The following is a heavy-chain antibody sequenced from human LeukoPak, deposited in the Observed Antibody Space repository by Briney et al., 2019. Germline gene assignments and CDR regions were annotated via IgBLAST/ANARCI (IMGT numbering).Heavy chain of an antibody. D-gene: IGHD1-26*01. V-gene: IGHV4-4*07. J-gene: IGHJ4*02. CDR3: ARENSGSYREFDY. CDR1: GGSISSYY. CDR2: IYTSGST. Sequence: SETLCLTCTVSGGSISSYYWSWIRQPAGKGLEWIGRIYTSGSTNYNASLKSRVSMSVDTSKNQFSLKLSSVTAADTAVFYCARENSGSYREFDYWGQGTLVTVSS.